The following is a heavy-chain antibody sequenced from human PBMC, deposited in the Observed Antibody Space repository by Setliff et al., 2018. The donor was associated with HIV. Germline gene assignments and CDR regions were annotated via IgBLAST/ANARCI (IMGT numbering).Heavy chain of an antibody. CDR2: ISSPITM. V-gene: IGHV3-11*01. Sequence: GGSLRLSCTASGFSFSAYYMGWVRQSPGKGLEWIAYISSPITMFYADYVRGRFTISRDNAKNSLYLQMDRLRVEDTAIYYCARDRGDYYYYMDVWGKGTTVTVSS. CDR1: GFSFSAYY. CDR3: ARDRGDYYYYMDV. J-gene: IGHJ6*03.